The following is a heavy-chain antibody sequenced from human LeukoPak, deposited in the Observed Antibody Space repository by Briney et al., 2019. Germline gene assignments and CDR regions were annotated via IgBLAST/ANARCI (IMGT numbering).Heavy chain of an antibody. CDR3: TTDLAVVEGLWGLDDY. J-gene: IGHJ4*02. V-gene: IGHV3-15*01. D-gene: IGHD6-19*01. CDR2: IKSKADGGTT. Sequence: NPGGSLRLSCAASGFTFSNAWMSWVRQAPGKGLEWVGRIKSKADGGTTDYAAPVKGRFTISRDDSKNTLYLQMNSLKTEDTAVYYCTTDLAVVEGLWGLDDYWGQGTLVTVSS. CDR1: GFTFSNAW.